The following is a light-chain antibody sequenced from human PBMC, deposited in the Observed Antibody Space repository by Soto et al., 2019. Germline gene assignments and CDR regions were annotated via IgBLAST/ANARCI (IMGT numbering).Light chain of an antibody. CDR2: DVS. Sequence: DIQMTQSPSTLSASVGDRVTITCRASQSISRWLAWYQQKPGKAPKLLIYDVSSLESGVPSSLSGSASGTEFPLTISRLKPDDSATYYCQQYNSYSSFGHGTKVDIK. CDR3: QQYNSYSS. CDR1: QSISRW. V-gene: IGKV1-5*01. J-gene: IGKJ1*01.